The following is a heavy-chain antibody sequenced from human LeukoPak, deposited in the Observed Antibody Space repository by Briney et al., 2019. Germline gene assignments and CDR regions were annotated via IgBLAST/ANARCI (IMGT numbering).Heavy chain of an antibody. D-gene: IGHD2-21*02. V-gene: IGHV3-9*01. CDR3: AKDMTLYLLAYCGGDCYSGFDY. Sequence: PGGSLRLSCAASGFTFDDYAMHWVRQAPGKGLEWVSGISWNSGSIGYADSVKGRFTISRDNAKNSLYLQMNSLRAEDTALYYCAKDMTLYLLAYCGGDCYSGFDYWGQGTLVTVSS. J-gene: IGHJ4*02. CDR1: GFTFDDYA. CDR2: ISWNSGSI.